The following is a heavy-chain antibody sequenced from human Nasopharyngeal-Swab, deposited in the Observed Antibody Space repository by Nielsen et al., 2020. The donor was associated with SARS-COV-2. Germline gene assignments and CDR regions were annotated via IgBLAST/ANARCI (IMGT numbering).Heavy chain of an antibody. J-gene: IGHJ6*02. CDR3: ARDGQSIAARRGGIYYYYGMDV. Sequence: SETLSLTCTASGGSISSYYWSWIRQPAGKGLEWIGRIYTSGSTNYNPSLKSRVTMSVDTSKNQFSLKLSSVTAADTAVYYCARDGQSIAARRGGIYYYYGMDVWGQGTTVTVSS. D-gene: IGHD6-6*01. CDR2: IYTSGST. V-gene: IGHV4-4*07. CDR1: GGSISSYY.